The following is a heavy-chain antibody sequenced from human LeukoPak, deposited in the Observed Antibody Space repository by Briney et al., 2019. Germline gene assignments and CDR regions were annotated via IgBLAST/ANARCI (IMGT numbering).Heavy chain of an antibody. V-gene: IGHV3-30*18. D-gene: IGHD6-13*01. CDR2: ISYDGSDK. J-gene: IGHJ4*02. CDR3: AKRYSSSWYYFDY. Sequence: QPGRSLRLSCAASGFTLSSYDMHWVRQAPGKGLEWVAVISYDGSDKYYADSVKGRFTISRDNSKNTLYLQMNSLRAEDTAVYYCAKRYSSSWYYFDYWGQGTLVTVSS. CDR1: GFTLSSYD.